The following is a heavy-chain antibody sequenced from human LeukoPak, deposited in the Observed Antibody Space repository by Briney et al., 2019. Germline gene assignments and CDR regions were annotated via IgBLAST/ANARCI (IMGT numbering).Heavy chain of an antibody. V-gene: IGHV4-59*12. CDR1: GASISSYY. Sequence: SETLSLTCTVSGASISSYYWSWIRQPPGKGLEWIGYIYYSGNTNYNPSLKSRVTISVDTSKNQFSLKLRSVTVADTAVYYCVGDSTSWTSWFDPWGQGTLVTVSS. D-gene: IGHD6-13*01. J-gene: IGHJ5*02. CDR2: IYYSGNT. CDR3: VGDSTSWTSWFDP.